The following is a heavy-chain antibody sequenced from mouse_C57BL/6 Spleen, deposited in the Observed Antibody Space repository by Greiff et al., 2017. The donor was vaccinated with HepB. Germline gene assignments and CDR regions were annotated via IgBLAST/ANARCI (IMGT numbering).Heavy chain of an antibody. CDR1: GYTFTSYW. CDR3: ARAPVVHWYFDV. CDR2: IYPGSGST. Sequence: QVQLKQPGAELVKPGASVKMSCKASGYTFTSYWITWVKQRPGQGLEWIGDIYPGSGSTNYNEKFKSKATLTVETSSSTAYMQLSSLTSEDSAVYYCARAPVVHWYFDVWGTGTTVTVSS. D-gene: IGHD1-1*01. V-gene: IGHV1-55*01. J-gene: IGHJ1*03.